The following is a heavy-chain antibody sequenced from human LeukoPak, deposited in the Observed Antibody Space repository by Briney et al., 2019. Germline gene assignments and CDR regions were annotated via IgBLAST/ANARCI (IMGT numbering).Heavy chain of an antibody. CDR1: GFTFSAYG. D-gene: IGHD3-10*01. V-gene: IGHV3-30*18. CDR2: ISYDGSNK. J-gene: IGHJ4*02. CDR3: AKDVESGRSADY. Sequence: GGSLRLSCAASGFTFSAYGMHWVRQAPGKGLEWVAIISYDGSNKYYPDSVKGRFTISRDDSKNTLYLQMNSLRTEDTAVYYCAKDVESGRSADYWGQGTLVTVSS.